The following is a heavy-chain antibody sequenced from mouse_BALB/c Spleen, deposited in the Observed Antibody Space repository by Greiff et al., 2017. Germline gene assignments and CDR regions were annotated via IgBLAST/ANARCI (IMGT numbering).Heavy chain of an antibody. Sequence: MQLQQSGAELMKPGASVKISCKATGYTFSSYWIEWVKQRPGHGLEWIGEILPGSGSTNYNEKFKGKATFTADTSSNTAYMQLSSLTSEDSAVYYCARKGYYGNDPVAYWGQGTLVTVSA. J-gene: IGHJ3*01. V-gene: IGHV1-9*01. CDR3: ARKGYYGNDPVAY. CDR2: ILPGSGST. D-gene: IGHD2-2*01. CDR1: GYTFSSYW.